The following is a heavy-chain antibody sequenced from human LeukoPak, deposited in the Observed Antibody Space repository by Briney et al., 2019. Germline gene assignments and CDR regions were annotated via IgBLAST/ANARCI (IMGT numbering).Heavy chain of an antibody. CDR3: ARDAYYDFWSGYYPKQLDY. D-gene: IGHD3-3*01. CDR1: GFTFSSYS. V-gene: IGHV3-21*01. J-gene: IGHJ4*02. CDR2: ISSSSSYI. Sequence: GGSLRLSCAASGFTFSSYSMNWVRQAPGKGLKWVSSISSSSSYIYYADSVKGRFTISRDNAKNSLYLQMNSLRAEDTAVYYCARDAYYDFWSGYYPKQLDYWGQGTLVTVSS.